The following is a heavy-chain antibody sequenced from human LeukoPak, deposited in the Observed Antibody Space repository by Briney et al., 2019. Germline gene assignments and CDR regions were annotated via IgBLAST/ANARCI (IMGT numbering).Heavy chain of an antibody. CDR2: INHSGST. CDR1: GGSFSGYY. CDR3: ARGEGEKSGYSYGYYFDY. Sequence: SETLSLTCAVYGGSFSGYYWSWIRQPPGKGLEWIGEINHSGSTNYNPSLKSRVTISVDTSKNQFSLKLSSVTAAATAVYYCARGEGEKSGYSYGYYFDYWGQGTLVTVSS. J-gene: IGHJ4*02. D-gene: IGHD5-18*01. V-gene: IGHV4-34*01.